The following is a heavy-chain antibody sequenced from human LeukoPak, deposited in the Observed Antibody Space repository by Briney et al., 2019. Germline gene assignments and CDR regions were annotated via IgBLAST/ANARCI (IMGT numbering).Heavy chain of an antibody. CDR2: INQDGRYI. J-gene: IGHJ4*02. CDR1: GFTFDRYW. D-gene: IGHD2-15*01. V-gene: IGHV3-74*01. Sequence: GGSLRLSCAASGFTFDRYWMHWVRQTPGKRLVWVSRINQDGRYITYADSVQGRFTISRDTAKNTLFLQMNSLRAEDTAVYYCAHDTVDCSGGSCYRSCWGQGTLVTVSS. CDR3: AHDTVDCSGGSCYRSC.